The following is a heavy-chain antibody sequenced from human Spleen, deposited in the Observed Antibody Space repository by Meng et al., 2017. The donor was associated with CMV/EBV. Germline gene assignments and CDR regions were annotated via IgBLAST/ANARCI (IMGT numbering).Heavy chain of an antibody. CDR3: AKDYLRIVPWNGGFFDY. CDR2: ISGSGGTT. J-gene: IGHJ4*02. D-gene: IGHD3-16*01. Sequence: GGSLRLSCAASGFTFSSYAMNWVRQTPGKGLEWVAAISGSGGTTHYADSVKGRFTITRDSSKNTLFLQMNSLRAEDTAVYYCAKDYLRIVPWNGGFFDYWGQGTLVTVSS. CDR1: GFTFSSYA. V-gene: IGHV3-23*01.